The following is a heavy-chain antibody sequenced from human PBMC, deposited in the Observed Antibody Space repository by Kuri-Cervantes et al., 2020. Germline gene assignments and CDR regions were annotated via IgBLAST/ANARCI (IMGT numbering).Heavy chain of an antibody. J-gene: IGHJ3*02. CDR1: GFTFSSYG. CDR2: IRYDGSNK. CDR3: ARFSYDSSGYFDAFDI. V-gene: IGHV3-33*08. D-gene: IGHD3-22*01. Sequence: GESLKISCAASGFTFSSYGMHWVRQAPGKGLEWVAFIRYDGSNKYYADSVKGRFTISRDNAKNSLYLQMNSLRAEDTAVYYCARFSYDSSGYFDAFDIWGQGTMVTVSS.